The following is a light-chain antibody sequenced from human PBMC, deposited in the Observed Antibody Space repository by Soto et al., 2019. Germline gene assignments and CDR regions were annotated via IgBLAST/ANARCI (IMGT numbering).Light chain of an antibody. V-gene: IGKV3-15*01. CDR2: RAS. Sequence: EIVMTQSTATLSVSPGERATLSCRASQSVSSNLAWYQHKPGQAPRLLIYRASTRATGVPARFSGSGSGTEFTLTISSLQSEDFAVYYCQQYHKWPLTFGGGTKAEIK. CDR3: QQYHKWPLT. J-gene: IGKJ4*01. CDR1: QSVSSN.